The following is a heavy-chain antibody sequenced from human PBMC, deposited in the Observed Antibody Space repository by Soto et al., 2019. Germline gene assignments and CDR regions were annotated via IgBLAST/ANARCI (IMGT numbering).Heavy chain of an antibody. D-gene: IGHD4-17*01. V-gene: IGHV3-74*01. Sequence: EVQLVESGGGLVQPGGSLRLSCAASGFTFSSYWMHWVRQAPGKGLVWVSRINSDGSSTSYADSVKGRFTISRDNAKNTLYLQMNSLRAEDTAVYYCARAHYGGNPDWYFDLWGRGTLVTVSS. CDR2: INSDGSST. CDR3: ARAHYGGNPDWYFDL. J-gene: IGHJ2*01. CDR1: GFTFSSYW.